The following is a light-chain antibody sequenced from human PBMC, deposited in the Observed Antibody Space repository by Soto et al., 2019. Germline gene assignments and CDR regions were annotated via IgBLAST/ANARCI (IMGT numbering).Light chain of an antibody. CDR1: TGAVTTAYY. J-gene: IGLJ2*01. Sequence: QAVVTQEPSLTVSPGGTVTLTCSSNTGAVTTAYYPNWFQRKPGQAPRALIYSTTKRHSWTPARFSGSLLGAKAALTLSDVQPEDEAEYVCLVYYRDVVVFGGGTKLTVL. CDR3: LVYYRDVVV. CDR2: STT. V-gene: IGLV7-43*01.